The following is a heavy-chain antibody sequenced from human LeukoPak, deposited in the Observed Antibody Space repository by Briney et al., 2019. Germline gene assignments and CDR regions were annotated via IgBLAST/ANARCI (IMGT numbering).Heavy chain of an antibody. D-gene: IGHD3-3*01. Sequence: SETLSLTCTVSGGSISSYYWSWIRQPPGKGLEWIGYIYYRGSTNYNPSLKSRVTISVDTSKNQFSLKLSSVTAAGTAVYYCAILQFLEWPHNWFDPWGQGTLVTVSS. CDR3: AILQFLEWPHNWFDP. CDR2: IYYRGST. V-gene: IGHV4-59*08. CDR1: GGSISSYY. J-gene: IGHJ5*02.